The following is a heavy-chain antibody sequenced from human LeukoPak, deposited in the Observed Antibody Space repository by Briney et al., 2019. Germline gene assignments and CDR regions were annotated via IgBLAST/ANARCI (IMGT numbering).Heavy chain of an antibody. CDR1: GGSISSYY. Sequence: PSETLSLTCTVSGGSISSYYWSWIRQPPGKGLEWIGYIYYSGSTNYNPSLKSRVTISVDTSKNQFSLKLSSVTAADTAVYYCARDMYYYDSSGYTRDWFDPWGQGTLVTVSS. V-gene: IGHV4-59*01. D-gene: IGHD3-22*01. CDR3: ARDMYYYDSSGYTRDWFDP. J-gene: IGHJ5*02. CDR2: IYYSGST.